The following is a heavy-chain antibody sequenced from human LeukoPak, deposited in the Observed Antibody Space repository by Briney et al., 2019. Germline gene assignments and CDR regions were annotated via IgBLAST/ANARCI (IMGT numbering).Heavy chain of an antibody. CDR1: GGTFSSYA. D-gene: IGHD3-22*01. J-gene: IGHJ4*02. Sequence: GASVKVSCKASGGTFSSYAISWVRQAPGQGLEWMGGIIPIFGTANYAQKFQGRVTITADESTSTAYMELSSLRSEDTAVYYCARVFYYVCSGYYYGYFDYWGQGTLVTVSS. CDR2: IIPIFGTA. CDR3: ARVFYYVCSGYYYGYFDY. V-gene: IGHV1-69*13.